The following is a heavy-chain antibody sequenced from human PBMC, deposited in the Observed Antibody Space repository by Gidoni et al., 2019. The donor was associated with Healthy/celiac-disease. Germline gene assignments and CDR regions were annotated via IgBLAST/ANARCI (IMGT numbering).Heavy chain of an antibody. J-gene: IGHJ4*02. CDR1: GFPFSSYS. V-gene: IGHV3-21*01. CDR3: ARGPPREDGIVGATIHY. CDR2: ISSSSSYI. D-gene: IGHD1-26*01. Sequence: EVQLVESGGGLVKPGGSLRLSCAASGFPFSSYSMNWVRQAPGKGLEWVSSISSSSSYIYYADSVKGRFTISRDNAKNSLYLQMNSLRAEDTAVYYCARGPPREDGIVGATIHYWGQGTLVTVSS.